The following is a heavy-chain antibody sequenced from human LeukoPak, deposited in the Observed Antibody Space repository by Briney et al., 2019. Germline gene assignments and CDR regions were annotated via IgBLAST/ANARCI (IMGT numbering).Heavy chain of an antibody. D-gene: IGHD4-23*01. V-gene: IGHV4-59*01. CDR1: GVSLSSYY. J-gene: IGHJ6*01. CDR2: IYYRGSP. Sequence: SETLSLTCTVSGVSLSSYYWSWLRQPPGQGLEWIGYIYYRGSPNYNPSLKSRASISEATSKFQFTLKLISVTAAGTALYYWARSHVSSFLRWYYYDGMDVWGQGATVTVSS. CDR3: ARSHVSSFLRWYYYDGMDV.